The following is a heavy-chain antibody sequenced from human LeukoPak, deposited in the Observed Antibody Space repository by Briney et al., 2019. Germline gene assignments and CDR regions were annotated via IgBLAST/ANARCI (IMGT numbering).Heavy chain of an antibody. CDR1: GGSISSYY. V-gene: IGHV4-59*01. CDR3: ARAAPLLAAPQDY. CDR2: IYYRGST. J-gene: IGHJ4*02. D-gene: IGHD6-25*01. Sequence: SETLSLTCTVSGGSISSYYWSWIRQPPGKGLEWIGYIYYRGSTNYNPSLKSRVTISVDTSKNQFSLKLNSVTAADTAVYYCARAAPLLAAPQDYWGQGTLVTVSS.